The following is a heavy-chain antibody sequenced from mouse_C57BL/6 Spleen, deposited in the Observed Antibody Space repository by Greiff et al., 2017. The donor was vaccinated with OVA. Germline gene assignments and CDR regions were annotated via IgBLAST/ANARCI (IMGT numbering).Heavy chain of an antibody. CDR3: ARSPYYGSSLYYFDY. J-gene: IGHJ2*01. Sequence: QVQLQQSRAELVKPGASVKISCKASGYAFSSYWMNWVKQRPGKGLEWIGQIYPGDGDTNYNGKFKGKATLTADKSSSTAYMQLSSLTSEDSAVYFCARSPYYGSSLYYFDYWGQGTTLTVSS. D-gene: IGHD1-1*01. CDR2: IYPGDGDT. CDR1: GYAFSSYW. V-gene: IGHV1-80*01.